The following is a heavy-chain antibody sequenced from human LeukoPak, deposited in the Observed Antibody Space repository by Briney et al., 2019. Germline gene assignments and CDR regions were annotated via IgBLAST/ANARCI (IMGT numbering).Heavy chain of an antibody. D-gene: IGHD2-2*02. J-gene: IGHJ4*02. Sequence: GGSLRLSCAATGFTFSSYAMHWVRQAPGHGLEWVAVISYDGSNKYYADSVKGRFTISRDNSKNTLFLQMSSLRAEDTAVYYCAKSYRYFDYWGQGTLVSVSS. CDR1: GFTFSSYA. CDR2: ISYDGSNK. CDR3: AKSYRYFDY. V-gene: IGHV3-30-3*02.